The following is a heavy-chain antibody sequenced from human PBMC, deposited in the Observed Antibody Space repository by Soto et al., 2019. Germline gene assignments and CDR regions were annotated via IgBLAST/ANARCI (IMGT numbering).Heavy chain of an antibody. J-gene: IGHJ5*02. Sequence: GSLRLSFASSGFTFSRYSMNWVRQTPGKGLEWVSSISGSSRNMYYADSVKGRFTISRDNPKNSLYLQMNRLRAEDTAVYYCAKDPNSDFWSGYSGSGWFDPWGQGTLVTVSS. CDR1: GFTFSRYS. CDR2: ISGSSRNM. V-gene: IGHV3-21*01. CDR3: AKDPNSDFWSGYSGSGWFDP. D-gene: IGHD3-3*01.